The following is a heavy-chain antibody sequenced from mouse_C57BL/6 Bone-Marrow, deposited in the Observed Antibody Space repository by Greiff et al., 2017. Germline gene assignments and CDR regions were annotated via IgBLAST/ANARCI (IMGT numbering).Heavy chain of an antibody. J-gene: IGHJ2*01. V-gene: IGHV1-19*01. CDR2: INPYNGGT. CDR3: ARRSYYGSSYGY. Sequence: EVQLQQSGPVLVKPGASVKMSCKASGYTFTDYYMNWVKQSHGKSLEWIGVINPYNGGTSYNQKFKGKATLTVDKSSSKAYMELNSLTSEDSAVYYCARRSYYGSSYGYWGQGTTLTVSS. D-gene: IGHD1-1*01. CDR1: GYTFTDYY.